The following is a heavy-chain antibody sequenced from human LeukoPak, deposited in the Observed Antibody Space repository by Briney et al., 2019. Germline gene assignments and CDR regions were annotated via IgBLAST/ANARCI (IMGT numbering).Heavy chain of an antibody. CDR2: IIPIFGTA. D-gene: IGHD6-13*01. CDR1: GGTFSSYA. V-gene: IGHV1-69*13. CDR3: ARGVQQLVRNYYYYYMDV. J-gene: IGHJ6*03. Sequence: SVKVSCKASGGTFSSYAISWVRQAPGQGLEWMGGIIPIFGTANYAQKFQGRVTITADESTSTAYMELSSLRSEDTAVYYCARGVQQLVRNYYYYYMDVWGKGTTVTISS.